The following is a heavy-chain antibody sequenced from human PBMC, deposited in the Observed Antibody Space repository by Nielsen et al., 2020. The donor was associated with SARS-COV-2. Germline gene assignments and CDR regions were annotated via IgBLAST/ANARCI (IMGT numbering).Heavy chain of an antibody. CDR3: ARDQGYSGSYMSFDY. J-gene: IGHJ4*02. V-gene: IGHV1-18*01. Sequence: ASVKVSCKASGYTFTSYGISWVRQAPGQGLEWMGWISAYNGNTNYAQKLQGRVTMTTDTSTSTAYMELRSLRSDDTAVYYCARDQGYSGSYMSFDYWGQGTLVTVSS. D-gene: IGHD1-26*01. CDR2: ISAYNGNT. CDR1: GYTFTSYG.